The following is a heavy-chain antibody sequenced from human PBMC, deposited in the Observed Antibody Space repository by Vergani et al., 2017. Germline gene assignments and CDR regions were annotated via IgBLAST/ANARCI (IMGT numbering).Heavy chain of an antibody. CDR2: FDPEHGEV. V-gene: IGHV1-24*01. CDR3: AILTDYYDSSGYYLDY. J-gene: IGHJ4*02. CDR1: GYSLTELT. Sequence: QVQLVQSGSEVRKPGASVKVSRQVSGYSLTELTIHWVRQAPGKGLEWMGGFDPEHGEVTFAHHIQGRVTMTEDRSTDTAYMELSSLRPEDTALYYCAILTDYYDSSGYYLDYWGQGTLVTVSS. D-gene: IGHD3-22*01.